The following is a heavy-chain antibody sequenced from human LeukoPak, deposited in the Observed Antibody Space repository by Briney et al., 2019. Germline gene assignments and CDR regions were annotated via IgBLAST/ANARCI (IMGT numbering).Heavy chain of an antibody. CDR1: GYTFTSYG. CDR2: ISAYNGNT. J-gene: IGHJ5*02. Sequence: ASVKVSCKASGYTFTSYGISWVRQAPGQGLEWMGWISAYNGNTNYAQKLQGRVTMTTDTSTSTAYMELRSLRSEDTAVYYCARGVHDILTGNSEDWFDPWGQGTLVTVSS. D-gene: IGHD3-9*01. CDR3: ARGVHDILTGNSEDWFDP. V-gene: IGHV1-18*01.